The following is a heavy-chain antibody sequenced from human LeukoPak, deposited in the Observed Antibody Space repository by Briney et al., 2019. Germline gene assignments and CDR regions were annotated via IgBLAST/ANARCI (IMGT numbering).Heavy chain of an antibody. CDR3: ARGAEDETLDY. J-gene: IGHJ4*02. CDR1: GYTFTSYG. CDR2: ISAYNGNT. Sequence: ASVKVSCNASGYTFTSYGISWVRQAPGQGLEWMGWISAYNGNTDHAQKLQGRVTMTTDTSTSTAYMELRSLRSDDTAVYYCARGAEDETLDYWGQGTLVTVSS. V-gene: IGHV1-18*01. D-gene: IGHD1-14*01.